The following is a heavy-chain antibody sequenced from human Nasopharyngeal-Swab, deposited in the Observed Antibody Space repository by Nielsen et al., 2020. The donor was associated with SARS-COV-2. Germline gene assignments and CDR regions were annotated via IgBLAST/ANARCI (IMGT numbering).Heavy chain of an antibody. J-gene: IGHJ4*02. Sequence: GESLKISCSASGFTFSSHAMHWFGRPPGKGLEYLAAVTPDGGSPYYADSVKGRFIISRDNSKNTLYLQLSSLRAEDTAVYYCVRAYGSGNYFDYWGQGTLVTVSS. V-gene: IGHV3-64D*06. D-gene: IGHD3-10*01. CDR1: GFTFSSHA. CDR3: VRAYGSGNYFDY. CDR2: VTPDGGSP.